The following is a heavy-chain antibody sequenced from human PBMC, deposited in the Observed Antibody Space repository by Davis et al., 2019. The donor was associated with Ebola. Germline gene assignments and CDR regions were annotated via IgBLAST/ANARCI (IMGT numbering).Heavy chain of an antibody. J-gene: IGHJ5*02. V-gene: IGHV4-59*12. CDR3: AREGGSSWSTTIFFWFDP. CDR1: GGSISSYY. Sequence: SETLSLTCTVSGGSISSYYWSCIRQPPGKGLEWNGYIYYSVSTYYNPSLKSRVTLSVDMSKNQFSLKLSSVTAADTAVYYCAREGGSSWSTTIFFWFDPWGQGTLVTVSS. D-gene: IGHD6-13*01. CDR2: IYYSVST.